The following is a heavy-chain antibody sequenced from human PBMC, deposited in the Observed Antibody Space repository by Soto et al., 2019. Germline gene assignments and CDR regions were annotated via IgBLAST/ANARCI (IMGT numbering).Heavy chain of an antibody. CDR3: ARAPSWWYFDL. J-gene: IGHJ2*01. Sequence: ASVKGSCKASGYTFTRYAVHWVRQAPGQRLEWMGWINAGNGNTKYSQKFQGRVTITRDTSASTAYMELSSLRSEDTAVYYCARAPSWWYFDLWGRGTLVTVSS. CDR1: GYTFTRYA. V-gene: IGHV1-3*01. CDR2: INAGNGNT.